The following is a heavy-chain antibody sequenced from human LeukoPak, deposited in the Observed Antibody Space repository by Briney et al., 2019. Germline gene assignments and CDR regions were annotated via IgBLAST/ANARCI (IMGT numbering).Heavy chain of an antibody. J-gene: IGHJ4*02. CDR1: GGPISSSSYY. V-gene: IGHV4-39*07. CDR2: IYYSGST. Sequence: PSETLSLTCTVSGGPISSSSYYWGWIRQPPGKGLEWIGSIYYSGSTYYNPSLKSRVTISVDTSKNQFSLKLSSVTAADTAVYYCARGQYSSEDYWGQGTLVTVSS. CDR3: ARGQYSSEDY. D-gene: IGHD6-25*01.